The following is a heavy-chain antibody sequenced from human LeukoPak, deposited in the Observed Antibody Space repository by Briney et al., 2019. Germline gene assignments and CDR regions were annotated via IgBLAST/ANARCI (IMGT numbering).Heavy chain of an antibody. Sequence: VASVKVSCKASGYTFTSYGISWVRQAPGQGLEWMGGIIPIFGTANYAQKFQGRVTITADESTSTAYMELSSLRSEDTAVYYCAREYYYDSSGYLDAFDIWGQGTMVTVSS. J-gene: IGHJ3*02. CDR3: AREYYYDSSGYLDAFDI. V-gene: IGHV1-69*13. CDR2: IIPIFGTA. CDR1: GYTFTSYG. D-gene: IGHD3-22*01.